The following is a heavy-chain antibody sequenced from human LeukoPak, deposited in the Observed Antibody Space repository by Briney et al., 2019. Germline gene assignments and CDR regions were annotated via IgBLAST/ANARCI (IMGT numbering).Heavy chain of an antibody. Sequence: GGSLRLSCTASGFTFGDYSMSWIRQAPGKGLEWVSYISGSSGNINYADSVKGRFTISRDNAKKSLYLQMNSLRDEDTAVYYCACPVRGWGQGALVTVSS. CDR1: GFTFGDYS. J-gene: IGHJ4*02. V-gene: IGHV3-11*03. CDR2: ISGSSGNI. D-gene: IGHD3-10*01. CDR3: ACPVRG.